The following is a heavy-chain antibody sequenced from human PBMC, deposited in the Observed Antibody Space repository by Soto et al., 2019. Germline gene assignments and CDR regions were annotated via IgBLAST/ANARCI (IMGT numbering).Heavy chain of an antibody. V-gene: IGHV5-51*01. D-gene: IGHD2-2*01. J-gene: IGHJ6*02. Sequence: GESLKISCKGSGYSFTSYWIGWVRQMPGKGLEWMGIIYPGDSDTRYSPSFQGQVTISADKSISTAYLQWSSLKASDTAMYYCARPWPYCSSTSCFYGLDVWGQGTTATVSS. CDR3: ARPWPYCSSTSCFYGLDV. CDR2: IYPGDSDT. CDR1: GYSFTSYW.